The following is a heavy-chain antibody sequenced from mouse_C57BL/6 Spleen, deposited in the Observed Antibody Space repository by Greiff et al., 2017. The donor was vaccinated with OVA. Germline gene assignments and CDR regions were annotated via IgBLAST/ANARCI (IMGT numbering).Heavy chain of an antibody. CDR2: IYPGSGST. CDR3: ARGGLVDTFDY. J-gene: IGHJ2*01. Sequence: QVQLQQPGAELVKPGASVKMSCKASGYTFTSYWITWVKQRPGQGLEWIGAIYPGSGSTNYNEKFKSKATLTVDTSSSTGYMQISSLTSEDSAVYYRARGGLVDTFDYWGQGTTLTVSS. CDR1: GYTFTSYW. V-gene: IGHV1-55*01. D-gene: IGHD3-3*01.